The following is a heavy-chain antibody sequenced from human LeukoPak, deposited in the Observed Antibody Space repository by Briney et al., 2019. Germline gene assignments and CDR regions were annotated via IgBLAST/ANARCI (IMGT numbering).Heavy chain of an antibody. CDR2: IDRDGSEK. D-gene: IGHD3-3*01. J-gene: IGHJ4*02. V-gene: IGHV3-7*01. CDR1: GFISSTYW. CDR3: ARGPGFLTDY. Sequence: GGSLRLSCAASGFISSTYWMTWFRQAPGKGLEWVANIDRDGSEKYCVDSVKGRFTISRDNAKNSLYLQMNSLRAEDTAVYYCARGPGFLTDYWGQGTLVTVSS.